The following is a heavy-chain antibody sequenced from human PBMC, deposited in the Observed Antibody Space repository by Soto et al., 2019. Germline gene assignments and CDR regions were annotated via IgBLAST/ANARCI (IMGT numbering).Heavy chain of an antibody. CDR1: GGTFGSYA. D-gene: IGHD2-2*01. V-gene: IGHV1-69*13. CDR2: IISILNSP. J-gene: IGHJ6*02. Sequence: SVKVSCKASGGTFGSYAITWVRRAPGQGLEWLGGIISILNSPAYAQKLQARVVITADEITNTAYMALNSLRFDDTAVYYCAREAQYCTSATCPKFYDMDVWGQGTTVTVSS. CDR3: AREAQYCTSATCPKFYDMDV.